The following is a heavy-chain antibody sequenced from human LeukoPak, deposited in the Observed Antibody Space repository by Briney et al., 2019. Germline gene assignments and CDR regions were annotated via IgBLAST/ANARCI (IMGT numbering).Heavy chain of an antibody. J-gene: IGHJ4*02. Sequence: PSQTLSLTCTVSGGSISSGSYYWSWIRQPAGKGLEWIGRIYTSGSTNYNPSLKSRVTISVDTSKNQFSLELSSVTAADTAVYYCAREGRLGYWGQGTLVTVSS. D-gene: IGHD3-9*01. CDR3: AREGRLGY. CDR1: GGSISSGSYY. V-gene: IGHV4-61*02. CDR2: IYTSGST.